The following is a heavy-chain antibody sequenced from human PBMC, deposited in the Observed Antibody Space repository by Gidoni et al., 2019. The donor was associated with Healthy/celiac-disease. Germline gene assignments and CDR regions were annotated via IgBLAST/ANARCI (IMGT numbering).Heavy chain of an antibody. D-gene: IGHD3-3*01. J-gene: IGHJ4*02. CDR3: ASRRGRLRFLEWLGY. CDR1: GGSCSGYY. CDR2: SNHSGST. V-gene: IGHV4-34*01. Sequence: QVQLQQWGAGLWKPSETLSLTCAVYGGSCSGYYWSWIRQPPGKGLEWIGESNHSGSTNYNPSLKSRVTISVDTSKNQFSLKLSSVTAADTAVYYCASRRGRLRFLEWLGYWGQGTLVTVSS.